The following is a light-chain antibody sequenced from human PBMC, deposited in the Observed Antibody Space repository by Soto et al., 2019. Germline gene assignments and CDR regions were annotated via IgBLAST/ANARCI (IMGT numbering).Light chain of an antibody. CDR2: YDG. V-gene: IGLV3-21*04. CDR1: NIGRKS. J-gene: IGLJ2*01. Sequence: SYELTQPPSVSVAPGKTASITCEGINIGRKSVHWYQQRPGQAPMVVIYYDGDRPSGIPERFSGSNSGTAATLTISRVEAGDEADYYCQVWDSSVDHIIFGGGTKVTVL. CDR3: QVWDSSVDHII.